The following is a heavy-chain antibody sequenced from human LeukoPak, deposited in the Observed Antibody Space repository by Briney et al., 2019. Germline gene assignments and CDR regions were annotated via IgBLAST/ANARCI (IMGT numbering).Heavy chain of an antibody. J-gene: IGHJ4*02. V-gene: IGHV3-30*02. D-gene: IGHD6-19*01. CDR2: IRYDGSNK. CDR1: GFTFSRYG. CDR3: AKDKAGAGLDY. Sequence: GGSLRLSCVASGFTFSRYGMHWVRQAPGKGLEWVAFIRYDGSNKDYADSVKGRFTISRDNSKNTLYLQMNSLRAEDTAVYYCAKDKAGAGLDYWGQGTLVTVSS.